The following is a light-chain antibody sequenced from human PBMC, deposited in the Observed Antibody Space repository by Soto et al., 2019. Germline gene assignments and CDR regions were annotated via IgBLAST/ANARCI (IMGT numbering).Light chain of an antibody. CDR1: SSNIGSYF. V-gene: IGLV1-47*01. Sequence: QSVLTQPPSASGTPGQWFTISCSGSSSNIGSYFVYWYQQLPGTAPKLLIYRNNQRPSGVPDRFSGSKSGTSASLAISGLRSEDEADYYCATWDDSLSGWVVGGGTPPTVL. CDR2: RNN. CDR3: ATWDDSLSGWV. J-gene: IGLJ3*02.